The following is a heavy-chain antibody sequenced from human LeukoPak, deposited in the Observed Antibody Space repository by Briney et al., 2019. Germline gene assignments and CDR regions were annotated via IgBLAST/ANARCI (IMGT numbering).Heavy chain of an antibody. Sequence: SQTLSLTCAVSAGSISSGGYSWSCIRQPPGKGLEWIGYIYHSGSTYYNPTLKSRVTISVDRSKNQFSLKLSSVTAADTAVYYCARGNILAGYQRDAFNIWGQGTMVTVSS. J-gene: IGHJ3*02. CDR1: AGSISSGGYS. V-gene: IGHV4-30-2*01. CDR2: IYHSGST. D-gene: IGHD3-9*01. CDR3: ARGNILAGYQRDAFNI.